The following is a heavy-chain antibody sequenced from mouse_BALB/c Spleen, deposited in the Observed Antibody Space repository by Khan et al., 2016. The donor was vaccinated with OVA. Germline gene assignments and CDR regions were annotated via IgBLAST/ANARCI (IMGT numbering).Heavy chain of an antibody. CDR3: TRGYYGDPFAY. D-gene: IGHD2-13*01. Sequence: EVELVESGGGLVKPGGSLKLSCAASGFTFSDYYMYWVRQTPEKRLEWVATIRDGTTYIYYPDNVKGRFTISRENAENNLYLQMSSLKSEDTAMYYCTRGYYGDPFAYWGQGTLVTVSA. CDR1: GFTFSDYY. CDR2: IRDGTTYI. J-gene: IGHJ3*01. V-gene: IGHV5-4*02.